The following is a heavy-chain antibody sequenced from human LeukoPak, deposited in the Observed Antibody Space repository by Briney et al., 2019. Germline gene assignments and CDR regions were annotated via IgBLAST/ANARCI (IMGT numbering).Heavy chain of an antibody. CDR2: INPNSGGT. CDR3: ARGGYCTNGVCYAFDY. J-gene: IGHJ4*02. Sequence: ASVKVSCKASGYTFTGYYMHWVRQAPGQGLEWMGWINPNSGGTNYAQKFQGRVTMTRDTSISTAYMELSRLRSDDTAVYYCARGGYCTNGVCYAFDYWGQGTLVTVSS. D-gene: IGHD2-8*01. V-gene: IGHV1-2*02. CDR1: GYTFTGYY.